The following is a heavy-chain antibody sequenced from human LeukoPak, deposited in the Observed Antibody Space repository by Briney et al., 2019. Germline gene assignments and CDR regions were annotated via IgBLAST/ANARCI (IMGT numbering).Heavy chain of an antibody. CDR3: ARGVVYDILTGGNWFDP. J-gene: IGHJ5*02. CDR2: MNPNSGNT. D-gene: IGHD3-9*01. CDR1: GYTFTGYY. V-gene: IGHV1-8*02. Sequence: ASVKVSCKASGYTFTGYYMHWVRQAPGQGLEWMGWMNPNSGNTGYAQKFQGRVTMTRNTSISTAYMELSSLRSEDTAVYYCARGVVYDILTGGNWFDPWGQGTLVTVSS.